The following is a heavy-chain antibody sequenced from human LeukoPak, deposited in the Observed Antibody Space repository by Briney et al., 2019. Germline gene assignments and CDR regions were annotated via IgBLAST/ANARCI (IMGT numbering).Heavy chain of an antibody. V-gene: IGHV1-69*04. CDR3: ARGAVPDIVVVPAAMRRDYYYGMDV. CDR2: IIPILGIA. J-gene: IGHJ6*02. D-gene: IGHD2-2*01. Sequence: SVKVSCKASGGTFSSYAISWVRQAPGQGLEWMGRIIPILGIANYAQKFQGRVTITADKSTSTAYMELSSLRSEDTAVYYCARGAVPDIVVVPAAMRRDYYYGMDVWGQGTTVTVSS. CDR1: GGTFSSYA.